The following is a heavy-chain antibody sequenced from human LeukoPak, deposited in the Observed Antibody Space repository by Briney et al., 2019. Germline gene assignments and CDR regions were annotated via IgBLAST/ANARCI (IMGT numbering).Heavy chain of an antibody. J-gene: IGHJ4*02. Sequence: GGSLRLSCAASGFTFSSYGMHWVRQAPGKGLEWVAVISSDESNKFHVDSVKGRFTISRDNAKNTLYLQMNSLRAEDTAVYYCAKDGSGGWLLYNWNDGPLSPPSDYWGQGTLVTVSS. CDR1: GFTFSSYG. D-gene: IGHD1-20*01. CDR2: ISSDESNK. V-gene: IGHV3-30*18. CDR3: AKDGSGGWLLYNWNDGPLSPPSDY.